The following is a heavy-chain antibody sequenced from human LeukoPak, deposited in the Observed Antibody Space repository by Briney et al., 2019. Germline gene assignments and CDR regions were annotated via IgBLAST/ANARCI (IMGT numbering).Heavy chain of an antibody. CDR2: IYHSGST. Sequence: SETLSLTCSVSTDSTNTYYWSWIRQSPGKGLEWIGHIYHSGSTDYNPSFKSRVTISIDMSKKEFSLELTSVTVADTAMYYCVRLRWELLAPYFDHWGQGAFVTVSS. CDR1: TDSTNTYY. V-gene: IGHV4-59*01. J-gene: IGHJ4*02. D-gene: IGHD2-15*01. CDR3: VRLRWELLAPYFDH.